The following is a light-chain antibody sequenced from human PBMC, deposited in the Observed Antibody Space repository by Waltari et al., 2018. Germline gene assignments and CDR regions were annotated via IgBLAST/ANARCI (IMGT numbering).Light chain of an antibody. Sequence: IQLTQSPSSLSASAGDRVAITFRASQGIRSFLSWDQQKPGKAPKLLIYAASTLQTGVPSRFSGSGSGTDFSLTSSSLQPEDFATYYCQQFNSYPLTFGGGTKVEIK. V-gene: IGKV1-9*01. CDR3: QQFNSYPLT. J-gene: IGKJ4*01. CDR2: AAS. CDR1: QGIRSF.